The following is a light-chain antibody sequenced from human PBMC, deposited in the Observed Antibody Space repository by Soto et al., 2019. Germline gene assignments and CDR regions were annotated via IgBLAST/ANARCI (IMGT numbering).Light chain of an antibody. Sequence: QSALTQPASVSGSPGQSITISCTGTSSDVGGYNYVSWYHQHPGKAPKLMIYAVSNRPSGVSNRFSGSKSGNTASLTISGLQAEDEADYYCSSYTTSSPWVFGGGTKLTV. V-gene: IGLV2-14*01. J-gene: IGLJ3*02. CDR1: SSDVGGYNY. CDR2: AVS. CDR3: SSYTTSSPWV.